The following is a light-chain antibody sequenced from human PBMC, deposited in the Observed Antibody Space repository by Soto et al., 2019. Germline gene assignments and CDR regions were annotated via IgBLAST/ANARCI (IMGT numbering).Light chain of an antibody. J-gene: IGKJ1*01. CDR1: QGISSY. CDR3: QNYNSAPYT. CDR2: AAS. Sequence: DIQMTQSPSSLSASVGDRITITCRASQGISSYLAWYQQKPGKVPKLLIYAASTLQSGVPSRFSGSGSGTDFTLTISSLQPEDVATYYCQNYNSAPYTFGQGTKVEIK. V-gene: IGKV1-27*01.